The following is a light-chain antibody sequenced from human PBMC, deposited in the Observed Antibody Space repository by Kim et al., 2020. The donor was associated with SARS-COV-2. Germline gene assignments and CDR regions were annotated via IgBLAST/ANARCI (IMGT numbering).Light chain of an antibody. V-gene: IGLV3-25*03. CDR3: QSADSSCTYVV. CDR1: ALPKQY. CDR2: KDS. Sequence: PGQTARITCSGDALPKQYAYWYQQKPGQAPVLVIYKDSERPSGIPERFSGSSSGTTVTLTISGVQAEDEADYYCQSADSSCTYVVFGGGTQLTVL. J-gene: IGLJ2*01.